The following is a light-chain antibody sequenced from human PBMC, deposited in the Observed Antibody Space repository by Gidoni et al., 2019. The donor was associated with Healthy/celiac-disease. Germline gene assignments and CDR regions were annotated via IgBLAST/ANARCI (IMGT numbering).Light chain of an antibody. CDR3: QHYYSTPRT. CDR2: WAS. CDR1: QSVLYSSNNKNY. V-gene: IGKV4-1*01. J-gene: IGKJ1*01. Sequence: DIVMTQSPDSLAVSLGERATINCKSSQSVLYSSNNKNYLAWYQQKTGQPPKLLIYWASTRESVVPDRFSGSGSGADFTLTISSLHAEYVAFYYCQHYYSTPRTFGQGTKVEIK.